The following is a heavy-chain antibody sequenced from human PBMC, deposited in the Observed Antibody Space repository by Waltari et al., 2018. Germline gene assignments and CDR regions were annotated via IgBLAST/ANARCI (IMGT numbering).Heavy chain of an antibody. CDR3: ARAVHGFWSGYHRGYGMDV. J-gene: IGHJ6*02. CDR1: GGSFSGYY. D-gene: IGHD3-3*01. CDR2: INHSGST. V-gene: IGHV4-34*01. Sequence: QVQLQQWGAGLLKPSETLSLTCAVYGGSFSGYYWSWIRQPPGKGLEWIGEINHSGSTNYKPSLKSRVTISVDTSKNQFSLKLSSVTAADTAVYYCARAVHGFWSGYHRGYGMDVWGQGTTVTVSS.